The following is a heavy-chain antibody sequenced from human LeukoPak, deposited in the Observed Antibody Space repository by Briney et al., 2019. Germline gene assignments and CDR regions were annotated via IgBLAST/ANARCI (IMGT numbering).Heavy chain of an antibody. D-gene: IGHD6-6*01. CDR3: ARGLRERTLRYSSSSEGLVDY. J-gene: IGHJ4*02. Sequence: SETLSLTCTVSGGSISSYYWSWIRQPPGKGLEWIGYIYYSGSTNYNPSLKSRVTISVDTSKNQFSLKLSSVTAADTAVYYCARGLRERTLRYSSSSEGLVDYWGQGTLVTVSS. V-gene: IGHV4-59*01. CDR2: IYYSGST. CDR1: GGSISSYY.